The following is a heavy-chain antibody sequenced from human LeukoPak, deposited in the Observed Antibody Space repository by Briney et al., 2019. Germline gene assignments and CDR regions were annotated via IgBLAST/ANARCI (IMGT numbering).Heavy chain of an antibody. J-gene: IGHJ4*02. Sequence: GRSLRLSCAASGFTFSSYAMHWVRQAPGKGLEWVAVISYDGSNKYYADSVKGRFTISRDNSKNTLYLQMNSLRAEDTAVYYCASSSQSRYYDSSGYLDYWGQGTLVTVSS. CDR1: GFTFSSYA. V-gene: IGHV3-30-3*01. D-gene: IGHD3-22*01. CDR3: ASSSQSRYYDSSGYLDY. CDR2: ISYDGSNK.